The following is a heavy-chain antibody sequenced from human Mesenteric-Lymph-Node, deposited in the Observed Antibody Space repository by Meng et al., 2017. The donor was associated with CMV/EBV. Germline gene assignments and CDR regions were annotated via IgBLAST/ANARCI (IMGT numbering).Heavy chain of an antibody. CDR2: IYHSGST. CDR1: GYFISSGYY. D-gene: IGHD6-13*01. V-gene: IGHV4-38-2*02. CDR3: ARNTPGIAAAVNYFDY. Sequence: GSLRLSCTVSGYFISSGYYWGWIRQPPGKGLEWIGSIYHSGSTYYNPSLKSRVTISVDTSKNQFSLKLSSVTAADTAVYYCARNTPGIAAAVNYFDYWGQGTLVTVSS. J-gene: IGHJ4*02.